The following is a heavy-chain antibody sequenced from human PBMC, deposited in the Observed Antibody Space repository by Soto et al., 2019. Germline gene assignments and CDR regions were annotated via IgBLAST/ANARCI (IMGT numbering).Heavy chain of an antibody. CDR3: ARRAFSSGPCDY. D-gene: IGHD6-19*01. CDR1: GYNFNNYW. J-gene: IGHJ4*02. V-gene: IGHV5-51*01. Sequence: GESLKISCTGSGYNFNNYWIGWVRQTPGKGLEWLGMIYPGDSDTKYSPSFQGPFTISADKSNSTAYLQWSSLKASDTAMYFCARRAFSSGPCDYWGQGTLVTVSS. CDR2: IYPGDSDT.